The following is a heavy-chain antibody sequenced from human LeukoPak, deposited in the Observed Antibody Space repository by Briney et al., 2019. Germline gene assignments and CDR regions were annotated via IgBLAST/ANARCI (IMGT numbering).Heavy chain of an antibody. CDR2: INPNSGGT. V-gene: IGHV1-2*02. D-gene: IGHD2-15*01. Sequence: ASVKVSCKASGYTFTGYYMHWVRQAPGQGLEWMGWINPNSGGTNYAQTFKGRFTMTRDKSITTAYMELSRLRSEDAAVYYCATDTATPFDYWGQGTLVTVSS. J-gene: IGHJ4*02. CDR1: GYTFTGYY. CDR3: ATDTATPFDY.